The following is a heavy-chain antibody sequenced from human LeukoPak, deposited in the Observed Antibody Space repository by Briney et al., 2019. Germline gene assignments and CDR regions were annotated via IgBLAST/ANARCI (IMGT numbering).Heavy chain of an antibody. CDR2: ISSSSSYI. V-gene: IGHV3-21*01. Sequence: GGSLRLSCAASGFTFSSYSMNWVRQAPGKGLEWVSSISSSSSYIYYADPVKGRFTISRDNAKNSLYLQMNSLRAEDTAVYYCARVRGLITFGGVIVSPWGQGTLVTVSS. CDR3: ARVRGLITFGGVIVSP. D-gene: IGHD3-16*02. J-gene: IGHJ4*02. CDR1: GFTFSSYS.